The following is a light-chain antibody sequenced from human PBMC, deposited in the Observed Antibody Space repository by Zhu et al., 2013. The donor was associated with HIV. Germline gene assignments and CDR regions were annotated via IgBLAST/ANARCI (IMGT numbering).Light chain of an antibody. J-gene: IGKJ4*01. Sequence: DIQMTQSPSSLSASVGDRVTITCQASQDIRNHLNWYQQKPGKVPKLLIYSASTLQSGVPSRFSGSGSGTDFTFTISSLRPEDVATYYCQKYDNAPCTFGGGTKVEIK. CDR3: QKYDNAPCT. CDR2: SAS. V-gene: IGKV1-27*01. CDR1: QDIRNH.